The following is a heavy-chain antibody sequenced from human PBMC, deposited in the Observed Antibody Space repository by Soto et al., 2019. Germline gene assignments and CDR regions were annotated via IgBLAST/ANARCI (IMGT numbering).Heavy chain of an antibody. V-gene: IGHV4-34*01. J-gene: IGHJ4*02. CDR3: ARRWYILTGYSLDY. Sequence: QVQLQQWGAGLLKPSETLSLTCAVYGGSFSGYYWSWIRQPPGKGLEWIGEINHSGSTNYNPSLKRRVTISVDTSKNQFSLKLSSVTAADTAVYYCARRWYILTGYSLDYWGQGTLVTVSS. D-gene: IGHD3-9*01. CDR2: INHSGST. CDR1: GGSFSGYY.